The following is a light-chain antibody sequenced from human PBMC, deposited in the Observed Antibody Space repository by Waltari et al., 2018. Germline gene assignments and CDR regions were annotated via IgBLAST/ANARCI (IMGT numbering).Light chain of an antibody. J-gene: IGLJ1*01. Sequence: QSDLTQPASVSGSPGQSITISCTGTNSDVGAYDYVSWYQKYPGKAPKLVIFDVSSRPSGASERFSGSKSGNTASLILSHLQAEDEADYCCSSYTTNRHYVCGAGTKVTVL. CDR3: SSYTTNRHYV. CDR2: DVS. V-gene: IGLV2-14*01. CDR1: NSDVGAYDY.